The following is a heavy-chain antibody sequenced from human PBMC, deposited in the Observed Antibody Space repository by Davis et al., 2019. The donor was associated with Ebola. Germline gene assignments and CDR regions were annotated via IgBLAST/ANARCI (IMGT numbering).Heavy chain of an antibody. V-gene: IGHV4-31*01. Sequence: SETLSLTCTASGGPINGGGYYWTWIRQHPEKGLERIGCTYYNGNAHYNPSLKSPVSISVDTSRHQFSLNLTSVTAADTAVYYCARWKFLEGFDYWGQGTLVTVSS. CDR3: ARWKFLEGFDY. D-gene: IGHD1-1*01. J-gene: IGHJ4*02. CDR2: TYYNGNA. CDR1: GGPINGGGYY.